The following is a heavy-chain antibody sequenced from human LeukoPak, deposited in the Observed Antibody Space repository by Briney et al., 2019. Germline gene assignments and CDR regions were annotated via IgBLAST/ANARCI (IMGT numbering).Heavy chain of an antibody. D-gene: IGHD4-17*01. CDR3: AKDYFYRGGLVTTTLYYFDH. J-gene: IGHJ4*02. V-gene: IGHV3-20*04. Sequence: RTGGSLRLSCAASGFTFDDYGMSWVRQAPGKGLEWVSGINWNGGSTGYADSVKGRFTISRDTSKNTLYLQMNSLRADDTAVYYCAKDYFYRGGLVTTTLYYFDHWGQGTLVTVSS. CDR1: GFTFDDYG. CDR2: INWNGGST.